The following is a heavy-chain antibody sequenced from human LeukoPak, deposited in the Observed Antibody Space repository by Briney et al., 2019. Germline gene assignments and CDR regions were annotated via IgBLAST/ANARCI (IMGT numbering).Heavy chain of an antibody. CDR2: IYYSGST. Sequence: SETLSLTCTVSGGSISSGSYYWGWIRQPPGKGLEWIGSIYYSGSTYYNPSLKSRVTISVDTSKNQFSLKLSSVTAADTAVYYCARHEYDSSGYYRQDAFDIWGQGTMVTVSS. D-gene: IGHD3-22*01. J-gene: IGHJ3*02. V-gene: IGHV4-39*01. CDR3: ARHEYDSSGYYRQDAFDI. CDR1: GGSISSGSYY.